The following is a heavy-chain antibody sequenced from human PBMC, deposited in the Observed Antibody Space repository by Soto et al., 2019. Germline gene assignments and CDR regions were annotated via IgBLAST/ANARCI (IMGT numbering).Heavy chain of an antibody. CDR2: IVVGSGNT. V-gene: IGHV1-58*01. CDR3: AADISIVGATEAFDI. Sequence: SVKVSCKASGFTFTSSAVQWVRQARGQRLEWIGWIVVGSGNTNYAQKFQERVTITRDMSTSTAYMELSSLRSEDTAVYYCAADISIVGATEAFDIWGQGTMVTVSS. D-gene: IGHD1-26*01. CDR1: GFTFTSSA. J-gene: IGHJ3*02.